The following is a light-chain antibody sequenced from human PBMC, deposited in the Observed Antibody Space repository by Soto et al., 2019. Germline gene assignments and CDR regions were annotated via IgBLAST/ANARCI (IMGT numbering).Light chain of an antibody. V-gene: IGKV3-20*01. CDR3: QQYGSSRIT. CDR2: GAS. Sequence: EIVLTQSPGTLSLSPGERATPSCRASQSVSSSYLAWYQQKPGQAPRLLIYGASSRATGIPDRFSGSGSGTDFTLTISRLEPEDFAVYYCQQYGSSRITFGQGTRLAIK. J-gene: IGKJ5*01. CDR1: QSVSSSY.